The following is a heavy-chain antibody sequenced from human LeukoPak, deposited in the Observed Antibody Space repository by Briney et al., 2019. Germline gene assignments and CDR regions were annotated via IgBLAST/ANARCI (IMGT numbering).Heavy chain of an antibody. CDR2: IYYSGCT. J-gene: IGHJ6*03. CDR3: ARVNYSSSWYLAYYMDV. CDR1: GVSISSSSYY. Sequence: PSETLSLTCTVSGVSISSSSYYWGWIRQPPGKGLEWIGSIYYSGCTYYNPSLKSRVTISVDTSKNQFSLKLSSVTAADTAVYYCARVNYSSSWYLAYYMDVWGKGTTVTVSS. D-gene: IGHD6-13*01. V-gene: IGHV4-39*07.